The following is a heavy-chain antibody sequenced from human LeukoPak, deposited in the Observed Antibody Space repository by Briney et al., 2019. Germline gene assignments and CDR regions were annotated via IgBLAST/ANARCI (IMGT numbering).Heavy chain of an antibody. CDR1: GFTFSSYG. CDR2: ISSSSSYI. Sequence: GGSLRLSCAASGFTFSSYGMSWVRQAPGKGLEWVSSISSSSSYIYYADSVKGRFTISRDNAKNSLYLQMNSLRAEDTAVYYCARDLPLPSYYDILTGYDYWGQGTLVTVSS. CDR3: ARDLPLPSYYDILTGYDY. J-gene: IGHJ4*02. V-gene: IGHV3-21*01. D-gene: IGHD3-9*01.